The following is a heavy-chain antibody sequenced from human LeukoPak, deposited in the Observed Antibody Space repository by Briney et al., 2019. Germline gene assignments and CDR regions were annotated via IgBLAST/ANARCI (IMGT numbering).Heavy chain of an antibody. CDR2: IWYDGSNK. D-gene: IGHD1-26*01. CDR3: ARWELDY. V-gene: IGHV3-33*01. J-gene: IGHJ4*02. CDR1: GFTFSYYG. Sequence: PGRSLRLSCATSGFTFSYYGMHWVRQAPGKGLEWVAVIWYDGSNKYYADSVKGRFTISRDNSKNTLYLQMNSLRAEDTAVYYCARWELDYWGQGTLDTVSS.